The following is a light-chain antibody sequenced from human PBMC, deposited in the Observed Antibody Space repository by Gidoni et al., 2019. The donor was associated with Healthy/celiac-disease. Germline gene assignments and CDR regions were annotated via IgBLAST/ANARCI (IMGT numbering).Light chain of an antibody. CDR1: KLGDKY. Sequence: YELTQPPSLSVSPGQTASITCSGDKLGDKYACWYQQKPGQSPVLVIYQDSKRPSGIPERFSGSNSGNTATLTISGTQAMDEADYYCQAWDSSTGKVFGGGTKLTVL. J-gene: IGLJ2*01. CDR3: QAWDSSTGKV. V-gene: IGLV3-1*01. CDR2: QDS.